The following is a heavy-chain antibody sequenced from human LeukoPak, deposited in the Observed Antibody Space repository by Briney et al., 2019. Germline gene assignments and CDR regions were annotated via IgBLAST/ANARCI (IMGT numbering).Heavy chain of an antibody. CDR2: IYPGDSDT. V-gene: IGHV5-51*01. Sequence: GESLKIYCKGSGYRFTSYWIGWVRQVPGKGLEWMGFIYPGDSDTRYSPSFQGQVTISADKSMSTAYLQWSSLKASDTAMYYCARRRGRSSAGAFDIWGQGTMVTVSS. CDR1: GYRFTSYW. D-gene: IGHD1-26*01. J-gene: IGHJ3*02. CDR3: ARRRGRSSAGAFDI.